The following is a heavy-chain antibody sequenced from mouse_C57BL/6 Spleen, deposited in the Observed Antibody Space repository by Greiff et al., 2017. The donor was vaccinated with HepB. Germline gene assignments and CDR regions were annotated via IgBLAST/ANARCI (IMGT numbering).Heavy chain of an antibody. CDR1: GYSITSGYY. D-gene: IGHD1-1*01. Sequence: EVQLQQSGPGLVKPSQSLSLTCSVPGYSITSGYYWNWIRQFPGNKLEWMGYISYDGSNNYNPSLKNRISITRDTSKNQFFLKLNSVTTEDTATYYCARANYGSSYNYWGQGTTLTVSS. J-gene: IGHJ2*01. V-gene: IGHV3-6*01. CDR2: ISYDGSN. CDR3: ARANYGSSYNY.